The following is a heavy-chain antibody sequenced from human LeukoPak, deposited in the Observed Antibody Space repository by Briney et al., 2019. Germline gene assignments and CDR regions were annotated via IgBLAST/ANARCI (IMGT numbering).Heavy chain of an antibody. CDR2: IIPILGIA. V-gene: IGHV1-69*04. D-gene: IGHD5-12*01. J-gene: IGHJ1*01. CDR3: ASSLRGYSGYDYPEYFQH. CDR1: GGTFSSYA. Sequence: SVKVSCKASGGTFSSYAISWVRQAPGQGPEWMGRIIPILGIANYAQKFQGRVTITADKSTSTAYMELSSLRSEDTAVYYCASSLRGYSGYDYPEYFQHWGQGTLVTVSS.